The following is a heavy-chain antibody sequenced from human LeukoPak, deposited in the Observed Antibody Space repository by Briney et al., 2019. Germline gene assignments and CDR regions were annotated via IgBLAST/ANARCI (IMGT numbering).Heavy chain of an antibody. Sequence: PGGSLRLSCAASGFTFSSYAMSWVRQAPEKGLEWVSTISGSGGGTYYADSVKGRFTISRDDSKNTLYLQVNSLRAEDTAVYYCVEDLGRYRNNCFDYWGQGTLVTVSS. CDR2: ISGSGGGT. V-gene: IGHV3-23*01. J-gene: IGHJ4*02. CDR1: GFTFSSYA. CDR3: VEDLGRYRNNCFDY. D-gene: IGHD1-26*01.